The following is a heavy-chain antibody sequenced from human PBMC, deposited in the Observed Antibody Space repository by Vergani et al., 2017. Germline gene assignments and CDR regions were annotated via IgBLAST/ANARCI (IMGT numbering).Heavy chain of an antibody. CDR2: INSDGDST. J-gene: IGHJ4*02. CDR3: ARDPSGCSSTSCYKGGYGY. Sequence: VQLVESGGGLVQPGGSLRLSCTASGFTFSNYWMQWVRQAPGKGLMWVSRINSDGDSTSYADSVKGRFTISRDNAKNSLYLQMNSLRAEDTAVYYCARDPSGCSSTSCYKGGYGYWGQGTLVTVSS. D-gene: IGHD2-2*02. CDR1: GFTFSNYW. V-gene: IGHV3-74*01.